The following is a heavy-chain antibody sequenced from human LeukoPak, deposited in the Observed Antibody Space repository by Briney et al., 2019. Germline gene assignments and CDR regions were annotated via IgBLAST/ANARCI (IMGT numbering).Heavy chain of an antibody. D-gene: IGHD5-12*01. CDR2: ISGSGGST. CDR1: GFTFSSYA. J-gene: IGHJ6*03. Sequence: GGSLRLSCAASGFTFSSYAMSWVRQGPGKGLEWVSAISGSGGSTYYADSVKGRFTISRDNSKNTLYLQMNSLRAEDTAVYYCEIRGYSGYDYFYYMDVWGKGTTVTVSS. CDR3: EIRGYSGYDYFYYMDV. V-gene: IGHV3-23*01.